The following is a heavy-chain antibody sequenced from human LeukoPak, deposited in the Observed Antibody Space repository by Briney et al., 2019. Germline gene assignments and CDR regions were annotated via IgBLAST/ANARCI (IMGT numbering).Heavy chain of an antibody. V-gene: IGHV4-30-2*01. Sequence: SETLSLTCAVSGGSISSGGYSWSWIRQPPGKGLEWIGYIYHSGSTYYNPSLKSRVTISVDRSKNQFSLKLSSVTAADTAVYYCASAPRDLPFDYWGQGTLVTVSS. D-gene: IGHD2-21*02. J-gene: IGHJ4*02. CDR3: ASAPRDLPFDY. CDR1: GGSISSGGYS. CDR2: IYHSGST.